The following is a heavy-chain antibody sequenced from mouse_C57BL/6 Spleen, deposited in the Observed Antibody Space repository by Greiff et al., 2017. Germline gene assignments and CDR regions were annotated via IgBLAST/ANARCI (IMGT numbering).Heavy chain of an antibody. CDR2: IRNKANGYTT. CDR3: ARRGSSWYFDV. V-gene: IGHV7-3*01. D-gene: IGHD1-1*01. J-gene: IGHJ1*03. CDR1: GFTFTDYY. Sequence: VQLQQSGGGLVQPGGSLSLSCAASGFTFTDYYMSWVRQPPGKALEWLGFIRNKANGYTTEYSASVKGRFTISRDNSQSILYLQMNALRAEDSATYYCARRGSSWYFDVWGTGTTVTVSS.